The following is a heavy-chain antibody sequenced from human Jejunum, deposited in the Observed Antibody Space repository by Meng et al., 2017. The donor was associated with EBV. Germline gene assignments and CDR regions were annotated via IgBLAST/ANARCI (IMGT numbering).Heavy chain of an antibody. V-gene: IGHV1-69*06. Sequence: QGQGGTGVGGVKRAGSSGKVSGKASEGTFTKDSFRCVRQAPREGLVWIGGVIPIFGTANYAQKFQGRVTLTADKSTSTAYMQLSSLRSEDTAVYYCARSFGGVLADSFDYWGQGTLVTVSS. CDR1: EGTFTKDS. CDR2: VIPIFGTA. J-gene: IGHJ4*02. CDR3: ARSFGGVLADSFDY. D-gene: IGHD3-16*02.